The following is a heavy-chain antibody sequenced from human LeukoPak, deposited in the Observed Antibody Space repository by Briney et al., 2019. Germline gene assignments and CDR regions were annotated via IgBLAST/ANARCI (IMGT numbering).Heavy chain of an antibody. V-gene: IGHV6-1*01. CDR1: GDIVSNNIAT. CDR2: TYYRSRWGN. CDR3: VRDSDDYYWALDF. J-gene: IGHJ4*02. Sequence: SQTLSLTCAISGDIVSNNIATWNWVRQSPSRGLEWLGRTYYRSRWGNDYAISVKGRITINPVTSRNQFSLQLNSVTPEDTAVYYCVRDSDDYYWALDFWGQGTPVTVSS. D-gene: IGHD3-10*01.